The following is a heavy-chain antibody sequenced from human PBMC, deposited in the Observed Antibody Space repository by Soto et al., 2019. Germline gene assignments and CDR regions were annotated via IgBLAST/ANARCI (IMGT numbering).Heavy chain of an antibody. D-gene: IGHD3-3*01. CDR2: IIPIYAVT. Sequence: QVRLVKSGAEVKRPGSSVNVYCKASGGTSKHFSMSWLRQAPGQGLQWMGGIIPIYAVTNYAQKFQGRVTITADESTGTFYMELRSLRSDDTAVYYCAFGLDYANSWSWFDPWGQGTLVTVSS. V-gene: IGHV1-69*01. CDR3: AFGLDYANSWSWFDP. J-gene: IGHJ5*02. CDR1: GGTSKHFS.